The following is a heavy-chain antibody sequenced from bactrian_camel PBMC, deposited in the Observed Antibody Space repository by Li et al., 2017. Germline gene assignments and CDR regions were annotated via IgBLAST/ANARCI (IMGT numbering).Heavy chain of an antibody. J-gene: IGHJ4*01. CDR1: GYTSIGRSC. V-gene: IGHV3S25*01. D-gene: IGHD2*01. Sequence: QVQLVESGGGSVQAGGSLRLSCAVSGYTSIGRSCMGWFRQAPGKGLEWVSIINRGGTTYYADSMKGRFTISRDNATNTVYLQMNSLKPEDTAVYYCVSLVGRPLVHQGTQVTVS. CDR2: INRGGTT.